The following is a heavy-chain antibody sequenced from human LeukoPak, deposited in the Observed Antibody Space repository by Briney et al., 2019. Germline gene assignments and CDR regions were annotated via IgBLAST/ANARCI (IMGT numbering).Heavy chain of an antibody. CDR2: IYTSGST. CDR3: ARDSPYYYDSSGYYSDY. J-gene: IGHJ4*02. V-gene: IGHV4-4*07. CDR1: GGSISSYY. D-gene: IGHD3-22*01. Sequence: PSETLSLTCTVSGGSISSYYWSWIRQPAGKGLEWIGRIYTSGSTNYNPSLKSRVTMSVDTSKNQFSLKLSSVTAADTAVYYCARDSPYYYDSSGYYSDYWGQGTLVTVSS.